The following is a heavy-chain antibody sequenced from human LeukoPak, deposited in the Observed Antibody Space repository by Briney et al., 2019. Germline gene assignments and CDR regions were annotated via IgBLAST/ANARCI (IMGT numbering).Heavy chain of an antibody. CDR2: INPNSGGT. J-gene: IGHJ6*02. Sequence: ASVKVSCKASGYTFTGYYMHRVRQAPGQGLEWMGWINPNSGGTNYAQKFQGRVTMTRDTSISTAYMELSRLRSDDTAVYYCARDLSSYCSGGSCYSPGMDVWGQGTTVTVSS. CDR3: ARDLSSYCSGGSCYSPGMDV. CDR1: GYTFTGYY. D-gene: IGHD2-15*01. V-gene: IGHV1-2*02.